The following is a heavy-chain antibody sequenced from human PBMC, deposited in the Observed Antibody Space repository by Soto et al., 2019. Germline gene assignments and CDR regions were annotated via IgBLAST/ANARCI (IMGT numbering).Heavy chain of an antibody. CDR1: GYTFTSYG. J-gene: IGHJ5*02. CDR3: ARDXRSVVAATKSWFDP. D-gene: IGHD2-15*01. V-gene: IGHV1-18*01. CDR2: ISAYNGNT. Sequence: ASVKVSCKASGYTFTSYGISWVRQAPGQGLEWMGWISAYNGNTNYAQKLQGRVTMTTDTSTSTAYMELRSLRSDDTAVYYCARDXRSVVAATKSWFDPWGQGTLVTVSS.